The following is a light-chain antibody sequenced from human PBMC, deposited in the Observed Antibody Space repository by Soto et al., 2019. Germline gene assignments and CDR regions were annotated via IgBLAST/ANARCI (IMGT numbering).Light chain of an antibody. J-gene: IGLJ2*01. Sequence: QSALTQPASVSGSPGQSITISCTGTSSDVGGYNYVSWYQQHPGKAPKLMIYEVSNRPSGVSNRFSGSKSGNTASLTISGLQAEDEADYSCSSYTGTSTLLVFGGGTKLTVL. CDR2: EVS. CDR3: SSYTGTSTLLV. V-gene: IGLV2-14*01. CDR1: SSDVGGYNY.